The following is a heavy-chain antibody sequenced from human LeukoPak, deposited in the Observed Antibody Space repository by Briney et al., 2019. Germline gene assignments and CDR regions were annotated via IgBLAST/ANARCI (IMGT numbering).Heavy chain of an antibody. J-gene: IGHJ4*02. Sequence: PGGSLRLSCAGSGFNFIDNSMHWVRQAPGKGLEWVSSISSSNTYIYYRDSVKGRFTISRDNAKNSLFLQMSSLRDEDTAVYYCARDYCSGTSCYMFASWGQGTRVTVSS. CDR1: GFNFIDNS. CDR3: ARDYCSGTSCYMFAS. D-gene: IGHD2-2*02. V-gene: IGHV3-21*01. CDR2: ISSSNTYI.